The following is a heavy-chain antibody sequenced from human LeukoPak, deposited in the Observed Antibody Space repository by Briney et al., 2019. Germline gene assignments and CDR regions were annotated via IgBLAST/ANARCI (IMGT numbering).Heavy chain of an antibody. CDR1: GGSFSGYY. V-gene: IGHV4-34*01. CDR2: INHSGST. D-gene: IGHD2-21*02. J-gene: IGHJ5*02. Sequence: SETLSLTCAVYGGSFSGYYWSWIRQPPGKGLEWIGEINHSGSTNYNPSLKSRVTISVDTSKNQFSLKLSSVTAADTAVYYCARGPYCGGDCYSDNWFDPWGQGTLVTVSS. CDR3: ARGPYCGGDCYSDNWFDP.